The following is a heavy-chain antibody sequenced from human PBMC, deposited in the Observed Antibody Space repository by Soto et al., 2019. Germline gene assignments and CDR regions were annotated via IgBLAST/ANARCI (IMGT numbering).Heavy chain of an antibody. CDR1: GGTFSSYA. Sequence: ASVKVSCKASGGTFSSYAISWVRQAPGQGLEWMGGIIPIFGTANYAQKFQGRVTITADESTSTAYMELSSLRSEDTAVYYCARDRAKGDSSGWYSAGNWFDPWGQGTLVTSPQ. CDR3: ARDRAKGDSSGWYSAGNWFDP. CDR2: IIPIFGTA. D-gene: IGHD6-19*01. J-gene: IGHJ5*02. V-gene: IGHV1-69*13.